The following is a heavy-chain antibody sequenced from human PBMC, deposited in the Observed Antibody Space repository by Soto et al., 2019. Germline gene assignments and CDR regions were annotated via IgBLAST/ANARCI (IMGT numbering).Heavy chain of an antibody. Sequence: GGSLRLSCAASGFTFSDYYMSWIRQAPGKGLEWVSYISSSGSTIYYADSVKGRFTISRDNAKNSLYLQMNSLRAEDTAVYYCKAWWVCCWTYYVDYCGHGTLVTVSS. CDR1: GFTFSDYY. D-gene: IGHD2-15*01. J-gene: IGHJ4*01. CDR2: ISSSGSTI. CDR3: KAWWVCCWTYYVDY. V-gene: IGHV3-11*01.